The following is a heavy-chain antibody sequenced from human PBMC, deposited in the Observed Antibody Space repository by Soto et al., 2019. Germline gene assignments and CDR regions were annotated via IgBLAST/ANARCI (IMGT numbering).Heavy chain of an antibody. Sequence: PSETLSLTCTVSGVSIRSYYWSWIRQPPGKGLEWIGYIYYSGSTYYNPSLKSRVTISLDTSKNQFSLKLSSVTAADTAVYYCARSHIVPRLLMYPYDYWGQGTLVTVSS. CDR3: ARSHIVPRLLMYPYDY. D-gene: IGHD6-6*01. V-gene: IGHV4-59*08. J-gene: IGHJ4*02. CDR2: IYYSGST. CDR1: GVSIRSYY.